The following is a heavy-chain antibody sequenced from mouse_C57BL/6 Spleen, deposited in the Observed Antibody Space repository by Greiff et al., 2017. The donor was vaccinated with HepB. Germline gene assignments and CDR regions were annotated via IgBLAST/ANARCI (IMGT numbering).Heavy chain of an antibody. Sequence: QVQLQQSGAELVRPGSSVKLSCKASGYTFTSYWMHWVKQRPIQGLEWIGNIDPSDSETHYNQKFKDKATLTVDKSSSTAYMQLSSLTSEDSAVYYCARSGDSYWYFDVWGTVTTVTVSS. D-gene: IGHD3-1*01. J-gene: IGHJ1*03. CDR2: IDPSDSET. CDR1: GYTFTSYW. V-gene: IGHV1-52*01. CDR3: ARSGDSYWYFDV.